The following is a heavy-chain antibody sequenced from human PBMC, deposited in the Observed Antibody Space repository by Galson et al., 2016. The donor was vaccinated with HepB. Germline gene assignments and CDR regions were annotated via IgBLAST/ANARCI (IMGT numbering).Heavy chain of an antibody. CDR1: GGSFSGYT. J-gene: IGHJ4*02. Sequence: SVKVSCKASGGSFSGYTFSWVRQAPGQGLEWMGGLIPILGTPIYAQSFQGRVTITADESTSTVYMDLSSLKSGDTAVYYCGQHPEFCPAAPCYDYWGQGTLVIVSS. CDR3: GQHPEFCPAAPCYDY. D-gene: IGHD2-15*01. CDR2: LIPILGTP. V-gene: IGHV1-69*13.